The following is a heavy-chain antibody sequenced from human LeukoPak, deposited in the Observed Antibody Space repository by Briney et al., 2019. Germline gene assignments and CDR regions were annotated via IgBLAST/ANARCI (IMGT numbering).Heavy chain of an antibody. V-gene: IGHV3-30*18. CDR2: ISYDGSNK. J-gene: IGHJ6*02. CDR1: GFTFSSYG. CDR3: AKDYRPAADTHYYYYYGMDV. D-gene: IGHD4-11*01. Sequence: GGSLRLSCAASGFTFSSYGMHWVRQAPGKGLEWVAVISYDGSNKYYADSVKGRFTISRDNSKNTLYLQMNSLRAEDTAVYYCAKDYRPAADTHYYYYYGMDVWGQGTTVTVSS.